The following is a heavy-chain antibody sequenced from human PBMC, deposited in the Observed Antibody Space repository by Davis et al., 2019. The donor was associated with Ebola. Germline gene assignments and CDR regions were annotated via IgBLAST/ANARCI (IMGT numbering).Heavy chain of an antibody. Sequence: GESLKISCAASGFTFSSYGMHWVRQAPGKGLEWVSSISSSSSYIYYADSVKGRFTISRDNAKNSLYLQMNSLRADDTAVYYCVRDVTIWGQGTMVTVSS. D-gene: IGHD2/OR15-2a*01. CDR1: GFTFSSYG. CDR3: VRDVTI. V-gene: IGHV3-21*01. CDR2: ISSSSSYI. J-gene: IGHJ3*02.